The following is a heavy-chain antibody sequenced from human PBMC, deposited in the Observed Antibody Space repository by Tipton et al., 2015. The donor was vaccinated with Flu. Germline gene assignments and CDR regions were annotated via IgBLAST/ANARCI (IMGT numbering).Heavy chain of an antibody. V-gene: IGHV4-38-2*01. Sequence: TLSLTCAVSGDSISSDYYWGWIRQFPGRGLEWVGTVSRSGDTNYNPSLRSRVTISIGRSKNQFSLNMKSVTAADMAVYYCARRDYSNYVSDPKSWFDPWGQGTLVAVSS. CDR1: GDSISSDYY. CDR3: ARRDYSNYVSDPKSWFDP. D-gene: IGHD4-11*01. J-gene: IGHJ5*02. CDR2: VSRSGDT.